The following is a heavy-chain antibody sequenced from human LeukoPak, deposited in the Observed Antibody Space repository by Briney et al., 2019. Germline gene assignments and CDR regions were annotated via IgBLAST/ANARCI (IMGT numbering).Heavy chain of an antibody. CDR3: ARDGGPRSWFGT. Sequence: GGSLTLSCVASGFTFSNYYMSWIRQVPGKGLEWVSYINSPGTTRLYAESVKGRFTISRDNAKNSLYLKMNSLRAEGTAIYYCARDGGPRSWFGTWGQGTLVTVSS. CDR1: GFTFSNYY. V-gene: IGHV3-11*01. CDR2: INSPGTTR. D-gene: IGHD3-10*01. J-gene: IGHJ5*02.